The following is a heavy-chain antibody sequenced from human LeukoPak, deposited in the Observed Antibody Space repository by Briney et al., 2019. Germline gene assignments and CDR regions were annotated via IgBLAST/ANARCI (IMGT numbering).Heavy chain of an antibody. Sequence: ASETLSLTCAVYGGSFSGYYWSWIRQPPGKGLEWIGEINHSGSTNYNPSLKSRVTISVDTSKNQFSLKLSSVTAADTAVYYCAGWGSGNDYWGQGTLVTVSS. CDR2: INHSGST. V-gene: IGHV4-34*01. CDR3: AGWGSGNDY. CDR1: GGSFSGYY. D-gene: IGHD2-15*01. J-gene: IGHJ4*02.